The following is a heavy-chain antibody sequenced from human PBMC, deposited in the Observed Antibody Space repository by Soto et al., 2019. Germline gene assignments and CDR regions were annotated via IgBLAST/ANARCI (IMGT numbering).Heavy chain of an antibody. V-gene: IGHV1-18*01. J-gene: IGHJ4*02. D-gene: IGHD1-1*01. Sequence: QVHLVQSGAEVKKPGASVKVSCKASGYTFTSYGITWVRQAPGQGLEWMGWISAHNGNTDYAQKLQGRVIVTRDTSMSTAYMELRSLISGDTAVDYCARGRYGDYWGQGALVTVSS. CDR3: ARGRYGDY. CDR2: ISAHNGNT. CDR1: GYTFTSYG.